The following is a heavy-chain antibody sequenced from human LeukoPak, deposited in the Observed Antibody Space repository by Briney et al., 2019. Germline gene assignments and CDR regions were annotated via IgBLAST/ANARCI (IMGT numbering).Heavy chain of an antibody. CDR3: AGGQGFLIDY. Sequence: GGSLRLSCAASGCTFSSYWMSWVRQAPGKGLEWVANIKQDGSAKYYVDSVKGRLTISRDNAKSLLYLQMNSLRAEDAAVYYCAGGQGFLIDYWGQGTLVTVSS. D-gene: IGHD3-3*01. J-gene: IGHJ4*02. CDR2: IKQDGSAK. V-gene: IGHV3-7*02. CDR1: GCTFSSYW.